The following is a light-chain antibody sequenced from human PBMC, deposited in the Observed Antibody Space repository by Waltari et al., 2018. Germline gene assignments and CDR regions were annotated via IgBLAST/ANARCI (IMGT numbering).Light chain of an antibody. Sequence: VGDTVTITCRASQGISNYLSWYQQKPGKAPKRLIYAASSLESGVPSRFSGSGSGTEFTLTISSLQPEDFAAYYCLQYNSKPLTFGGGTKVEIK. CDR2: AAS. V-gene: IGKV1-17*01. J-gene: IGKJ4*01. CDR1: QGISNY. CDR3: LQYNSKPLT.